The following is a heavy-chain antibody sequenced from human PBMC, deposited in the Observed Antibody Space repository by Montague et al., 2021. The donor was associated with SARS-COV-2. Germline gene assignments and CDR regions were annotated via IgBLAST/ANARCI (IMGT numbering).Heavy chain of an antibody. D-gene: IGHD6-13*01. J-gene: IGHJ4*02. V-gene: IGHV4-4*02. CDR2: IYHSGST. CDR3: ARFFSSWTD. Sequence: SETLSLTCAVSRCPINSGNWWSWVRQPPGKGLEWIGDIYHSGSTNYNPSLKSRVTISLDTSKNHFSLNLSSATAADTAVYYCARFFSSWTDWGQGTLVTVSS. CDR1: RCPINSGNW.